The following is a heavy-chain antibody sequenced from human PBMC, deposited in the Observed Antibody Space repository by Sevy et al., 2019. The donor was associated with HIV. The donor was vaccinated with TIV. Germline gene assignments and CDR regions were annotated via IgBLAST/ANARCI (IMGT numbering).Heavy chain of an antibody. CDR2: INPNSGGT. Sequence: ASVKVSCKASGYTFTGYYMHWVRQAPGQGLEWMGWINPNSGGTNYAQKFQGRATMTRETSISTAYMELSRLRSDDTAVYYCARGPDSSSPRFDPWGQGTLVTVSS. J-gene: IGHJ5*02. D-gene: IGHD6-13*01. CDR3: ARGPDSSSPRFDP. CDR1: GYTFTGYY. V-gene: IGHV1-2*02.